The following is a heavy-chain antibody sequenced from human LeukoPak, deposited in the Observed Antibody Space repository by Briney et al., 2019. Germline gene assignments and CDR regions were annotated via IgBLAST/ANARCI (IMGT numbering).Heavy chain of an antibody. CDR2: IWYDGSNK. Sequence: GGSLRHSCAASGFTFSSYGMHWVRQAPGKGLEWVAVIWYDGSNKYYADSVKGRFTISRDNSKNTLYLQMNSLRAEDTAVYYCARTAVAGSLDYWGQGTLVTVSS. D-gene: IGHD6-19*01. CDR3: ARTAVAGSLDY. CDR1: GFTFSSYG. V-gene: IGHV3-33*01. J-gene: IGHJ4*02.